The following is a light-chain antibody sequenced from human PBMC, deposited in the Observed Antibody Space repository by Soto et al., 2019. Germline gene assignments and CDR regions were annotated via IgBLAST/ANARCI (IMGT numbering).Light chain of an antibody. CDR3: QQANSLPWT. CDR1: QGISSW. Sequence: DIQMTQSPSSVGDRVTITCRASQGISSWLAWYQQKPGKAPKLLIYAASSLQSGVPSRFSGSGSGTDFTLTISSLQPEDFATYYCQQANSLPWTFGQGTKVEIK. CDR2: AAS. J-gene: IGKJ1*01. V-gene: IGKV1D-12*01.